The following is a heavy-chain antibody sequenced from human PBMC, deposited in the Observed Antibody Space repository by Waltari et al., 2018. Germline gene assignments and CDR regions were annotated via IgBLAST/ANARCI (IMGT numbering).Heavy chain of an antibody. V-gene: IGHV4-39*07. CDR1: GGSISSSSYY. Sequence: QLQLQESGPGLVKPSETLSLTCTVSGGSISSSSYYWGWIRQPPGKGLEWIGSIYHSGSTYYNPSLKSRVTISVDTSKNQFSLKLSSVTAADTAVYYCARAWTPYDSSPWYFDLWGRGTLVTVSS. J-gene: IGHJ2*01. D-gene: IGHD3-22*01. CDR3: ARAWTPYDSSPWYFDL. CDR2: IYHSGST.